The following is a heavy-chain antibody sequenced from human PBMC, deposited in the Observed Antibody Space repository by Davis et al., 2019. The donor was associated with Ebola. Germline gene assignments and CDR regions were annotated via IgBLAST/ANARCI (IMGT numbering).Heavy chain of an antibody. CDR1: GFTFSDYY. D-gene: IGHD5-18*01. Sequence: GESLKISCAASGFTFSDYYMSWIRQAPGKGLEWVSAISGSGGSTYYADSVKGRFTISRDNSKNTLYLQMNSLRAEDTAVYYCAKDRMYSYGRDAFDIWGQGTMVTVSS. CDR3: AKDRMYSYGRDAFDI. J-gene: IGHJ3*02. CDR2: ISGSGGST. V-gene: IGHV3-23*01.